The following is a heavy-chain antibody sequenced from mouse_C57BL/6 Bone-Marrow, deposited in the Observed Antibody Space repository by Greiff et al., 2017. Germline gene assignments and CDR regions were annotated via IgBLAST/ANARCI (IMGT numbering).Heavy chain of an antibody. V-gene: IGHV1-81*01. CDR1: GYTFTSSG. Sequence: VKLQQSGAELARPGASVKLSCKASGYTFTSSGISWVKQRTGQGLEWIGEIYPRSGNTYYNEKFKGKATLTADKSSSTAYMQLRSRTSEDYAVYFCAGLLRYFDYCGRGTTITVTS. J-gene: IGHJ2*01. CDR2: IYPRSGNT. CDR3: AGLLRYFDY. D-gene: IGHD1-1*01.